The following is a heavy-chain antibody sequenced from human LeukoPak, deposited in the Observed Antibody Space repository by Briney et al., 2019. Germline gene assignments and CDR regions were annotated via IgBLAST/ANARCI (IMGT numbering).Heavy chain of an antibody. D-gene: IGHD4-23*01. J-gene: IGHJ4*02. CDR1: GYTFISYY. CDR3: ARGRLSTVVSPLWD. Sequence: SVKVSCKAFGYTFISYYMNWVRQAPGQGLEWMGIINPSGGSTSHAQKFQGRVTMTRDTSTSTVYMALGSLRSEDPAVYYCARGRLSTVVSPLWDWGQGTLVTVSS. V-gene: IGHV1-46*01. CDR2: INPSGGST.